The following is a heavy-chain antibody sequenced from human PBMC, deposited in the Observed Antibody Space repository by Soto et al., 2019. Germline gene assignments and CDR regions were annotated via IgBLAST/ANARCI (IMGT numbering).Heavy chain of an antibody. CDR1: GFTFSSYA. CDR2: ISGSGGST. J-gene: IGHJ3*02. Sequence: GGSLRLSCAASGFTFSSYAMSWVRQAPGKGLEWVSAISGSGGSTYYADSVKGRFTISRDNSKNTLYLQMNSLRAEDTAVYYSAKDPGIAAAGTDAFDIWGQGTMVTVSS. CDR3: AKDPGIAAAGTDAFDI. D-gene: IGHD6-13*01. V-gene: IGHV3-23*01.